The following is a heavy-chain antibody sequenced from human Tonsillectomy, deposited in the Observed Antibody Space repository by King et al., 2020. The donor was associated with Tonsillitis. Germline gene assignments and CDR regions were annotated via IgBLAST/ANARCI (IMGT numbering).Heavy chain of an antibody. Sequence: VQLVESGGGLVQPGGSLRLSCAASGFTFSSYGMTWVRQAPGKGLEWVSGVSGSGGSTYYADSVKGRFTMSRDNSKNTLYLQMSSLRAEDTAVYYCARGGIYGILIGSFAKLDYWGQGTLVTVSS. CDR1: GFTFSSYG. D-gene: IGHD3-9*01. CDR2: VSGSGGST. V-gene: IGHV3-23*04. CDR3: ARGGIYGILIGSFAKLDY. J-gene: IGHJ4*02.